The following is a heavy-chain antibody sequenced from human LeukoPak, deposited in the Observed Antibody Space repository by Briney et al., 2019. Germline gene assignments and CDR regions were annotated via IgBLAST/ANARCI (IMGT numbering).Heavy chain of an antibody. Sequence: SVEVSCKASGGTFSSYAISWVRQARGQGLEWMGRIIPILGIANYAQKFQGRVTITADKSTSTAYMELSSLRSEDTAVYYCAFDSGYDRTYYNHGMDVWGQGTTVNVSS. CDR1: GGTFSSYA. D-gene: IGHD5-12*01. CDR2: IIPILGIA. V-gene: IGHV1-69*04. CDR3: AFDSGYDRTYYNHGMDV. J-gene: IGHJ6*02.